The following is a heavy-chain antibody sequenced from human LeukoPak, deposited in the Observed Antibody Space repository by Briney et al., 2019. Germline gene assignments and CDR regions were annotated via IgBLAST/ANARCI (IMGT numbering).Heavy chain of an antibody. J-gene: IGHJ4*02. D-gene: IGHD4-23*01. V-gene: IGHV4-30-2*01. CDR1: GGSISSGGYY. CDR2: IYHSGST. CDR3: ARVRGNSACFDY. Sequence: PSETLSLTCTVSGGSISSGGYYWSWIRQHPGKGLEWIGYIYHSGSTYYNPSLKSRVTISVDRSKNQFSLKLSSVTAADTAVYYCARVRGNSACFDYWGQGTLVTVSS.